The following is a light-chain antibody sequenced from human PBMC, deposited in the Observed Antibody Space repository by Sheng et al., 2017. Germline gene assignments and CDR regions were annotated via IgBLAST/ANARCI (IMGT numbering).Light chain of an antibody. CDR1: QSVSSN. CDR3: QQRSNWPYT. CDR2: DAS. Sequence: EIVMTQSAANMSVSPGEKVTLSCRASQSVSSNLAWYQQKPGQAPRLLIYDASNRATGIPARFSGSGSGTDFTLTISSLEPEDFAVYYCQQRSNWPYTFGQGTKLEIK. J-gene: IGKJ2*01. V-gene: IGKV3-11*01.